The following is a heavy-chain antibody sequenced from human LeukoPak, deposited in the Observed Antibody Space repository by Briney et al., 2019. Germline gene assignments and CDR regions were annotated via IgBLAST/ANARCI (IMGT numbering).Heavy chain of an antibody. CDR1: GFTFTSYS. J-gene: IGHJ4*02. CDR2: ISSLSTYI. V-gene: IGHV3-21*04. CDR3: AKGSSVTRTYYFDY. D-gene: IGHD4-17*01. Sequence: KPGGSLRLSCAASGFTFTSYSMNWVRQAPGKGLEWVSSISSLSTYIYYADSVKGRFTISRDNPKNTLYLQMNSLRAEDTAVYYCAKGSSVTRTYYFDYWGQGTLVTVSS.